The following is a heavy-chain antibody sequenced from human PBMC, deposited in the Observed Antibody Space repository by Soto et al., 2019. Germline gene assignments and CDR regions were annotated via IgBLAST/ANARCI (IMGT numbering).Heavy chain of an antibody. CDR2: ISAYNGNT. CDR1: VYTFTSYG. Sequence: ASLKVSCKSSVYTFTSYGIIWVRQAPGQGLEWMGWISAYNGNTNYAQKLQGRVTMTTDTSTSTAYMELRSLRSDDTAVYYCARAPQGYCSSTSCYHPGIVWFDPWGQGTLVTVSS. CDR3: ARAPQGYCSSTSCYHPGIVWFDP. D-gene: IGHD2-2*01. J-gene: IGHJ5*02. V-gene: IGHV1-18*04.